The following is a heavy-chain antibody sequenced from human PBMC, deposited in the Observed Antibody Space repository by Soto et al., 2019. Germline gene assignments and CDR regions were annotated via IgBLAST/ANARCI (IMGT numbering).Heavy chain of an antibody. CDR2: ISGSGGST. Sequence: EVQLLESGGGLVQPGGSLRLSCAASGFTFSSYAMSWVRQAPGKGLGWVSAISGSGGSTYYADSVKGRFTISRDNSKNSLYLQMNSLRAEDTAVYYCAKISEAMIVVFRYYYFDYWGQGTLVTVSS. CDR1: GFTFSSYA. D-gene: IGHD3-22*01. CDR3: AKISEAMIVVFRYYYFDY. V-gene: IGHV3-23*01. J-gene: IGHJ4*02.